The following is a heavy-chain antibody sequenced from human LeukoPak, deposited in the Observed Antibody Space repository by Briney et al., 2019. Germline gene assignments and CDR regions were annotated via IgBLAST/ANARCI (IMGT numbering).Heavy chain of an antibody. V-gene: IGHV1-2*02. CDR1: GYTFTDYY. CDR3: ARANFLYCSSTTCLFDY. CDR2: INPNDGDT. J-gene: IGHJ4*02. D-gene: IGHD2-2*01. Sequence: ASVKVSCEASGYTFTDYYMHWVRQAPGQGFEWMGWINPNDGDTNYAQKFQGRVTMTRDTSISTAHMEVSRLRSDDTAVYYCARANFLYCSSTTCLFDYWGQGTLVTVSS.